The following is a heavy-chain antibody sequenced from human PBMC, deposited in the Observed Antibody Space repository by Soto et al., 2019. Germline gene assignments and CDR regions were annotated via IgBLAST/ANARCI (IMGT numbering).Heavy chain of an antibody. D-gene: IGHD3-9*01. CDR3: ARGQYDRDYYYMDV. J-gene: IGHJ6*03. CDR2: IYYSGSI. V-gene: IGHV4-31*03. Sequence: PSETLSLTCTVSGGPISNGDYSWNWIRHHPRKGLEWIGYIYYSGSIYNNPSLRSRVTLSVLTSKNQFSLNMNSVTAADTAVYYCARGQYDRDYYYMDVWGKGATVTVSS. CDR1: GGPISNGDYS.